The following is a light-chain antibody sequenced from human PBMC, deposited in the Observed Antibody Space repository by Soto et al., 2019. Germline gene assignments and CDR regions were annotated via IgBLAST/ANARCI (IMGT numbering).Light chain of an antibody. CDR2: GAS. CDR1: QSVSSSY. CDR3: QQYGSSPPT. J-gene: IGKJ1*01. Sequence: EIVLTQSPGTLSLSPGERATLSCRASQSVSSSYLAWYQQKPGQAPRLLIYGASSRATGIPDRFSDSGSGTEFTLTISRLEPEDFAVYYCQQYGSSPPTCRQGTKVEIK. V-gene: IGKV3-20*01.